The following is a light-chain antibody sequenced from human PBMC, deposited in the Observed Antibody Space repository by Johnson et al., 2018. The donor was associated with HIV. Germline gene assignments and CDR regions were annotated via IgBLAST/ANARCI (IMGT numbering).Light chain of an antibody. CDR2: ENN. J-gene: IGLJ1*01. V-gene: IGLV1-51*02. Sequence: QKVTISCSGSSSNIGNNYVSWYQQLPGTAPKLLICENNKRPSGIPDRFSGSKSGTSATLGITGLQTGDEADYYCGTWDSSLSASYVFGTGTKVTVL. CDR1: SSNIGNNY. CDR3: GTWDSSLSASYV.